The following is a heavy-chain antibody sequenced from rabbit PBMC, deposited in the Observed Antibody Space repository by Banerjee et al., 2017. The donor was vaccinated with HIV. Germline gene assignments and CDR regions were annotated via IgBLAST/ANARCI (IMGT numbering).Heavy chain of an antibody. CDR3: ARDLAGVVGWNLNL. CDR1: GFSFSSSYW. V-gene: IGHV1S45*01. Sequence: QEQLEESGGDLVKPEGSLTLTCTASGFSFSSSYWICWVRQAPGKGLEWIACCYAGSSGYTYYASWAKGRFTISKTSSTTVTLQMTSLTAADTATYFCARDLAGVVGWNLNLWGPGTLVT. J-gene: IGHJ4*01. D-gene: IGHD4-1*01. CDR2: CYAGSSGYT.